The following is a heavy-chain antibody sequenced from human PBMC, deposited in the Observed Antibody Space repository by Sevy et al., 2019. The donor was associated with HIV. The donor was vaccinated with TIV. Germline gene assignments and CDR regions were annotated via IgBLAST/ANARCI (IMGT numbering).Heavy chain of an antibody. Sequence: GGSLRLSCAASGYTFSNYFINWVRQAPGKGLEWVSSISSGSSYILYADSVKGRFTISRDNAKNSLYLHMNSLRAEDTAVYYCARGDYYGSLYYFDYWSPGTLVTVSS. CDR3: ARGDYYGSLYYFDY. D-gene: IGHD3-10*01. J-gene: IGHJ4*02. CDR1: GYTFSNYF. V-gene: IGHV3-21*01. CDR2: ISSGSSYI.